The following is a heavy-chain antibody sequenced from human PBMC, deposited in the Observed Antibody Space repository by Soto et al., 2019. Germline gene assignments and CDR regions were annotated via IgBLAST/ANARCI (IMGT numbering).Heavy chain of an antibody. D-gene: IGHD5-12*01. CDR2: ISGTGDTT. J-gene: IGHJ6*02. Sequence: GESPRLSCEAPGFFFRDYYMSWIRQAPGKGLETLCYISGTGDTTSYADSVKGRFTISRDNAKNSLFLHMNSLSDGDKDVYYCAIGGGQIYDSGMDVWGQATTATVSS. CDR1: GFFFRDYY. V-gene: IGHV3-11*01. CDR3: AIGGGQIYDSGMDV.